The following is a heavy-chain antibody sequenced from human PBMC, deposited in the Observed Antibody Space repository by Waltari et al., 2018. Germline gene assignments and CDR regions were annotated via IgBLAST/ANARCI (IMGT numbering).Heavy chain of an antibody. CDR1: VFTLNNYE. CDR3: ARGGTDFWTGGEDRYYFDY. CDR2: ISSGGNTI. J-gene: IGHJ4*02. D-gene: IGHD3-3*01. Sequence: EVQLVESGGGLVQRGGSLRLACAPSVFTLNNYEFNWARRAPGKGLVWVSYISSGGNTIYYSESVKGRFTISRDNAKSSLYLRMDSLRAEDTALYYCARGGTDFWTGGEDRYYFDYWGQGTLVTVSS. V-gene: IGHV3-48*03.